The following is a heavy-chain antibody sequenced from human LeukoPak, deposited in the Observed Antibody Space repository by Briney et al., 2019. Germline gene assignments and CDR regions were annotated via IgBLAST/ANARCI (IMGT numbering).Heavy chain of an antibody. CDR3: ARVRAVGYSSGCCDY. V-gene: IGHV3-23*01. D-gene: IGHD6-19*01. CDR2: IGPSGDNT. J-gene: IGHJ4*02. Sequence: PGGSLRLSCAASGFTFSNYGMDWVRQAPGKGLEWVSGIGPSGDNTYYADSVKGRFTISRDNSRNTVLLQMNSLTAEDTAVYYCARVRAVGYSSGCCDYWGQGTLVTVSS. CDR1: GFTFSNYG.